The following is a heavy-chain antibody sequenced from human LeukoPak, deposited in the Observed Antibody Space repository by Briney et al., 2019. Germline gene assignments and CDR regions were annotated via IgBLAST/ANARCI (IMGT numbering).Heavy chain of an antibody. V-gene: IGHV4-4*02. D-gene: IGHD1-26*01. CDR3: ARESGVGATPH. CDR1: GDSINSLDL. CDR2: INHSGST. Sequence: SETLSLTCTVSGDSINSLDLWSWIRQPPGKGLEWIGEINHSGSTNYNPSLKSRVTISVDTSKNQFSLKLSSVTAADTAVYYCARESGVGATPHWGQGTLVTVSS. J-gene: IGHJ4*02.